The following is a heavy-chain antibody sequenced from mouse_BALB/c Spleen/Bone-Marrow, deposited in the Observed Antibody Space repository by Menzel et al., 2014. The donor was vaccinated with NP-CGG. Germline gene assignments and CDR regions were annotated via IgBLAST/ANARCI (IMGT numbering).Heavy chain of an antibody. CDR1: GFYIKNTY. D-gene: IGHD1-1*02. Sequence: VQLQQSGAELVKPGASVKLSCTASGFYIKNTYMHWVKQRPEQGLEWIGRIDPADSNTKYDPKFQGKATIKAETSSNTAYLQLSSLTSEDTAVYYCARVKLWSYAMDYWGQGTSVTVSS. J-gene: IGHJ4*01. CDR3: ARVKLWSYAMDY. CDR2: IDPADSNT. V-gene: IGHV14-3*02.